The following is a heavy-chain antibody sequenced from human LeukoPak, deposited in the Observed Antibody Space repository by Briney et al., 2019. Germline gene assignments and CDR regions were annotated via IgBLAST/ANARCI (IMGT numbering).Heavy chain of an antibody. CDR3: ARDLSSSSFDY. J-gene: IGHJ4*02. CDR2: IYTSGST. Sequence: SETLSLTCTVSGGSISSGSYYWSWIRQPAGKGLEWIGRIYTSGSTNYNPSLKSRVTISVDTSKNQFSLKLSSVTAADTAVYYSARDLSSSSFDYWGQGTLVTVSS. D-gene: IGHD6-6*01. CDR1: GGSISSGSYY. V-gene: IGHV4-61*02.